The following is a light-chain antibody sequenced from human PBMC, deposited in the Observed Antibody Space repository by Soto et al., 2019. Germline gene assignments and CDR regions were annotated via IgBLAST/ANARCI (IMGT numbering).Light chain of an antibody. CDR2: DAP. V-gene: IGKV1-5*01. CDR1: QNIFTY. CDR3: LQHNSYPWT. Sequence: DIHMTQSPSTLSASVGDRVTISCRSSQNIFTYLVWYQQKPGKAPKLLIFDAPTLQSGVPSRFSGSGSGTEFTLTISSLQPEDFATYYCLQHNSYPWTFGQGTKVDIK. J-gene: IGKJ1*01.